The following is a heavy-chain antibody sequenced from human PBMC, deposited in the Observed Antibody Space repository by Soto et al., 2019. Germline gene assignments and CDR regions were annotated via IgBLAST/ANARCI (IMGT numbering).Heavy chain of an antibody. D-gene: IGHD3-9*01. CDR3: AHKSDYDILTGPPRY. Sequence: SGPTLVNPTQTLTLTCTFSGFSLSTSGVGVGWIRQPPGKALEWLALIYWNDDKRYSPSLKSRLTITKDTSKNQVVLTMTNMDPVDTATYYCAHKSDYDILTGPPRYWGQGTLVTVSS. J-gene: IGHJ4*02. V-gene: IGHV2-5*01. CDR1: GFSLSTSGVG. CDR2: IYWNDDK.